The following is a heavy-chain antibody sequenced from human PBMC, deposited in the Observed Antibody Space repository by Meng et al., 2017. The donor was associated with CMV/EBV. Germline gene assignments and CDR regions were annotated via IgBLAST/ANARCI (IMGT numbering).Heavy chain of an antibody. CDR2: IIPIFGTA. D-gene: IGHD6-6*01. CDR1: GGTLSSYA. CDR3: ARDYSGIAARPGFDP. Sequence: QGQLVPSGAEGKKAGVSVKVSWKASGGTLSSYAISWVRQAPGQGLEWMGGIIPIFGTANYAQKFQGRVTITADESTSTAYMELSSLRSEDTAVYYCARDYSGIAARPGFDPWGQGTLVTVSS. J-gene: IGHJ5*02. V-gene: IGHV1-69*12.